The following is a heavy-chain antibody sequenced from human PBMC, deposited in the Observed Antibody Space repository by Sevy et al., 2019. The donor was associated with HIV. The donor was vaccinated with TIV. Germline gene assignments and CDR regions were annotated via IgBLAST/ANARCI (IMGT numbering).Heavy chain of an antibody. J-gene: IGHJ4*02. V-gene: IGHV3-33*01. Sequence: GGSLRLSCAASGFTFSSYVMHWVRQAPGKGLEWVGFIWHDGSQKYYADSVRGRFTFSRDNSKNTLFLQVGSLRAEDTAVYYCARGRVGATTSYYFDYWGQGTLVTVSS. D-gene: IGHD1-26*01. CDR1: GFTFSSYV. CDR2: IWHDGSQK. CDR3: ARGRVGATTSYYFDY.